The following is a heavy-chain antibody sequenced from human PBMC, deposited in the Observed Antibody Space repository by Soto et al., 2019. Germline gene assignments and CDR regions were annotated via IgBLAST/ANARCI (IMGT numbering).Heavy chain of an antibody. CDR1: GFTVSNNC. D-gene: IGHD3-16*01. V-gene: IGHV3-53*02. CDR2: IYSGGSI. J-gene: IGHJ4*02. CDR3: ARNGKGQRGSPH. Sequence: VQLVESGGGLIQAGGSLKLSCAVYGFTVSNNCMMWVRQAPGKGLEWVSLIYSGGSISYADSVKGRFTISRDGSMNMLYLKMNSLTAEDTAVYYCARNGKGQRGSPHWGQGTQVTVSS.